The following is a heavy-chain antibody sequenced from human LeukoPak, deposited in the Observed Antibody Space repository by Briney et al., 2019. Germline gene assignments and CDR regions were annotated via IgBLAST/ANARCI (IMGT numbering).Heavy chain of an antibody. Sequence: GGSLRLSCAASGFTFSSYAMSWVRQAPGKGLEWVSAISGSGGSTYYADSVKGRFTISRDNSKNTLYLQMNSLRAEDTAVYYCTKPPDVWGSYRSFFDYWGQGTLVTVSS. CDR1: GFTFSSYA. V-gene: IGHV3-23*01. J-gene: IGHJ4*02. D-gene: IGHD3-16*02. CDR2: ISGSGGST. CDR3: TKPPDVWGSYRSFFDY.